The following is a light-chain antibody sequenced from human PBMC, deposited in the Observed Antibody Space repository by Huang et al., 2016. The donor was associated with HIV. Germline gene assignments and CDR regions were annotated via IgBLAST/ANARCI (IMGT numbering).Light chain of an antibody. V-gene: IGKV1-16*01. Sequence: DLQMTHSPSSLSAYVGDRVTITCRASQGISNYIDWFQQKPGKAPKSLIYAASSLLSGGPSRCSGSGSGTHFTLTISNLQPEDFATYYCQQYHKYPLTFGPGTKVDLK. CDR1: QGISNY. CDR3: QQYHKYPLT. J-gene: IGKJ3*01. CDR2: AAS.